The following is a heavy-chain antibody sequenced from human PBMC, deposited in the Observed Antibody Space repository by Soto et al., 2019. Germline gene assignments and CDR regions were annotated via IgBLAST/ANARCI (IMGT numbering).Heavy chain of an antibody. J-gene: IGHJ4*02. Sequence: QVQLVQSGAEVKKPGASVKVSCKASGYTFTGYSVGWVRQAPGQGLEWMGWISAYNGNTNYAQKFQDRLTMTTDASTSTAYKELRSLRSDDTAVYYCARPSGSYGDYAWSLKYWGQGTLVTVSS. CDR2: ISAYNGNT. CDR1: GYTFTGYS. D-gene: IGHD4-17*01. CDR3: ARPSGSYGDYAWSLKY. V-gene: IGHV1-18*01.